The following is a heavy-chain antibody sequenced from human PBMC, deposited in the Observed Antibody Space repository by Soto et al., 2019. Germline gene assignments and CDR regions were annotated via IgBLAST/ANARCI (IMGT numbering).Heavy chain of an antibody. CDR1: GYSFTSYW. D-gene: IGHD6-6*01. V-gene: IGHV5-10-1*01. CDR2: IDPSDSYT. Sequence: GESLKISCQGSGYSFTSYWISWVRQMPGKGLEWMGRIDPSDSYTNYSPSFQGHVTISADKSISTAYLQWSSLKASDTAMYYCARAEYSSSYYYYGMDVWGQGTTVTVSS. J-gene: IGHJ6*02. CDR3: ARAEYSSSYYYYGMDV.